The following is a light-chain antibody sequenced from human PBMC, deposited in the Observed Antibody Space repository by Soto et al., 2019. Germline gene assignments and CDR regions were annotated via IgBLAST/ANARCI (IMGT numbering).Light chain of an antibody. CDR2: DAS. CDR1: QSISSW. CDR3: QQYNSYCT. Sequence: DIQMTQSPSTLSASVGDRVTITCRASQSISSWLAWYQQKPGKAPKLLIYDASSLESGVPSRFSGSGSGTEFTITISSLQPDDFATYYCQQYNSYCTFGQGTKVEIK. J-gene: IGKJ1*01. V-gene: IGKV1-5*01.